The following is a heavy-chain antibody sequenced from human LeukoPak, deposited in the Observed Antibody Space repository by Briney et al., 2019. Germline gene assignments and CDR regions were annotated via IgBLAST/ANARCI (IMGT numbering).Heavy chain of an antibody. CDR3: AKDHSSSWYNYYYYMDV. CDR1: GFTFSSYG. CDR2: IRYDGSNK. Sequence: GGSLRLSCAASGFTFSSYGMHWVRQAPGKGLEWVAFIRYDGSNKYYADSVKGRFTISRDNSKNTLYLQMNSLRAEDTAVYYCAKDHSSSWYNYYYYMDVWGKGTTVTVSS. D-gene: IGHD6-13*01. J-gene: IGHJ6*03. V-gene: IGHV3-30*02.